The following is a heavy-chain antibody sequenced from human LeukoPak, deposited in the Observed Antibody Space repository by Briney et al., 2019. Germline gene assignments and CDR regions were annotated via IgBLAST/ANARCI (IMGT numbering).Heavy chain of an antibody. CDR3: ARAGRIVGATVTNDY. CDR1: GFTFSSYS. V-gene: IGHV3-48*01. J-gene: IGHJ4*02. D-gene: IGHD1-26*01. Sequence: GGSLRLSCAASGFTFSSYSMNWVRQAPGKGLEWVSYISSSSSTIYYADSVKGRFTISRDNAKNSLYLQMNSLRAEDTAVYYCARAGRIVGATVTNDYWGQGTLVTVSS. CDR2: ISSSSSTI.